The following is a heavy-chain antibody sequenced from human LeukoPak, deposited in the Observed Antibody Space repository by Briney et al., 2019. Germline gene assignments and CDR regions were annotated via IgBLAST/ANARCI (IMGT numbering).Heavy chain of an antibody. J-gene: IGHJ4*02. V-gene: IGHV3-23*01. D-gene: IGHD3-22*01. CDR3: AKGAYDDIEIGYFDS. CDR2: LSGSSGST. Sequence: GESLTLSCAASGFPSSNYAMNWLRQPPGKGLEWVADLSGSSGSTDYADSVKGRFTISRDNSKIPLFLQMNSLSGEDTAIYFCAKGAYDDIEIGYFDSWGQGTLVTVSS. CDR1: GFPSSNYA.